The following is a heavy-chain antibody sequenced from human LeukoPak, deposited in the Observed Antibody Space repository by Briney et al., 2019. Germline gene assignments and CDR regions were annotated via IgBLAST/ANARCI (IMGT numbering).Heavy chain of an antibody. J-gene: IGHJ4*02. CDR2: IYYSGST. CDR1: GGSISSSSYY. Sequence: SETLSLTCTVSGGSISSSSYYWGWIRQPPGKGLEWIGSIYYSGSTYYNPSLKSRVTISVDTSKNQFSLKLSSVTAADTAVYYCAREAETTWGIDYWGQGTLVTVSS. V-gene: IGHV4-39*07. D-gene: IGHD4-17*01. CDR3: AREAETTWGIDY.